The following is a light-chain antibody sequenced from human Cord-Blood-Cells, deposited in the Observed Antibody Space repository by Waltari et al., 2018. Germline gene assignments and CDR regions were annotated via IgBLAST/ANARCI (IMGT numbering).Light chain of an antibody. CDR2: EGS. Sequence: QSALTQPASVSGSPGQSITISCTGTSSDVGRYNLVSWYQQHPGKAPKLMIYEGSKRPSGVSNRFSGYKSGNTASLTISGLQAEDEADYYCCSYAGSSTVVFGGGTKLTVL. CDR3: CSYAGSSTVV. J-gene: IGLJ2*01. CDR1: SSDVGRYNL. V-gene: IGLV2-23*01.